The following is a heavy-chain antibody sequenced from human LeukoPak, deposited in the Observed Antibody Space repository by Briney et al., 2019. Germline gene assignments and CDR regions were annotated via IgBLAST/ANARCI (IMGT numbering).Heavy chain of an antibody. Sequence: SETLSLTCTVSGGSISSDYWSWIRQPPGKGMEWIGYIYYSGRTYYNPSLKSRITISVDTSKNQFSLKLSSVTAADTAVYYCARGFYSPHYWGQGTLVSVSS. J-gene: IGHJ4*02. CDR2: IYYSGRT. CDR3: ARGFYSPHY. V-gene: IGHV4-59*01. CDR1: GGSISSDY. D-gene: IGHD4-11*01.